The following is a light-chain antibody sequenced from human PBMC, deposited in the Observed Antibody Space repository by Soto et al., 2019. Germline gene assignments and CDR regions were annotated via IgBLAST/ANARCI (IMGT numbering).Light chain of an antibody. J-gene: IGKJ2*01. Sequence: EIVLTQSPGTLSLSPGERATLSCRASEVLSSSYLVWYQQKPGQAPRLLIYAASRRATGIPDRFSGSGSATEYTLTIDTLEPEDFAVYYCQQQGTFGQGTKLEIK. V-gene: IGKV3-20*01. CDR3: QQQGT. CDR1: EVLSSSY. CDR2: AAS.